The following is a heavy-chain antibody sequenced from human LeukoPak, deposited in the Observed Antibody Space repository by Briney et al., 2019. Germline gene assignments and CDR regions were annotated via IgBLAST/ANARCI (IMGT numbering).Heavy chain of an antibody. CDR1: GGSISSGSYY. D-gene: IGHD3-10*01. V-gene: IGHV4-61*02. J-gene: IGHJ4*02. CDR3: ARLHLGFGELSGYFDY. CDR2: IYTSGST. Sequence: ASETLSLTCTVSGGSISSGSYYWSWIRQPAGKGLEWIGRIYTSGSTNYNPSLKSRVTISVDTSKNQSSLKLSSVTAADTAVYYCARLHLGFGELSGYFDYWGPGTLVTVSS.